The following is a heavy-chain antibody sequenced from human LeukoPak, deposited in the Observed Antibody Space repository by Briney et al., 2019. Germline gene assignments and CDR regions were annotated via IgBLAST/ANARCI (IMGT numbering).Heavy chain of an antibody. CDR2: ISYDGSNK. CDR3: ARNCGGEDWYFDL. J-gene: IGHJ2*01. D-gene: IGHD2-21*01. Sequence: GGSLRLSCAASGFTFSSYAMHWVRQAPGKGLEWVAVISYDGSNKYYADSVKGRFTISRDNSKNTLYLQMNSLRAEDTAVYYCARNCGGEDWYFDLWGRGALVTVSS. V-gene: IGHV3-30-3*01. CDR1: GFTFSSYA.